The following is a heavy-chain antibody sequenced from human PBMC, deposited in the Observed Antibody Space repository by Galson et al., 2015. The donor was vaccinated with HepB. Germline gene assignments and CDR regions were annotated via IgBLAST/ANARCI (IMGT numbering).Heavy chain of an antibody. V-gene: IGHV1-18*01. CDR3: ARGRSRYCSSTSCLRVLDY. Sequence: SVKVSCKASGYTFTSYGISWVRQAPGQGLEWMGWISAYNGNTNYAQKLQGRVTMTTDTSTSTAYMELRSLRSDDTAVYYCARGRSRYCSSTSCLRVLDYWGQGTLVTVSS. CDR1: GYTFTSYG. D-gene: IGHD2-2*01. CDR2: ISAYNGNT. J-gene: IGHJ4*02.